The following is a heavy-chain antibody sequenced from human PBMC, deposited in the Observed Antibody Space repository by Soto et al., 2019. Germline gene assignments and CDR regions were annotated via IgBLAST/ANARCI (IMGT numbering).Heavy chain of an antibody. CDR1: GGSISSGGYY. J-gene: IGHJ4*02. CDR2: IYYSGST. D-gene: IGHD3-16*02. V-gene: IGHV4-31*03. CDR3: ARALGLITFGGVIVNYFDY. Sequence: QVQLQESGPGLVKPSQTLSLTCTVSGGSISSGGYYWSWIRQHPGKGLEWIGYIYYSGSTYYNPSLKSRVTISVDTSKNQFSLKLSSVTAADTAVYYCARALGLITFGGVIVNYFDYWGQGTLVTVSS.